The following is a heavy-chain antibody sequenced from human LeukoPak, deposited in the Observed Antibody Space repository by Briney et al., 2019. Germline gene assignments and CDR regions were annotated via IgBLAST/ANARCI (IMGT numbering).Heavy chain of an antibody. D-gene: IGHD2-2*01. V-gene: IGHV4-59*01. Sequence: LPEPLSLTCTVSGGSISSYYWSWLRQPPGKGLEWVGYIYYSGSTNYNPSLKSRVTISVDTSKNQFSLKLSSVTAADTAVYYCARGGSRMASPDYWGQGTLVTVSS. CDR1: GGSISSYY. J-gene: IGHJ4*02. CDR2: IYYSGST. CDR3: ARGGSRMASPDY.